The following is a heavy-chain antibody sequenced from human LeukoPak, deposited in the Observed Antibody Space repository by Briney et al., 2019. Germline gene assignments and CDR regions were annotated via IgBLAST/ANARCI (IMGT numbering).Heavy chain of an antibody. CDR1: GGSISSSRYY. CDR3: ARHAIVGGRGGYFDY. J-gene: IGHJ4*02. Sequence: SETLSLTCTVSGGSISSSRYYWGWIRQPPGKGLEWIGSIYYSGSTYYNPSLKSRVTISVDTSKNQFSLKLSSVTAADTAVYYCARHAIVGGRGGYFDYWGQGTLVTVSS. D-gene: IGHD1-26*01. V-gene: IGHV4-39*01. CDR2: IYYSGST.